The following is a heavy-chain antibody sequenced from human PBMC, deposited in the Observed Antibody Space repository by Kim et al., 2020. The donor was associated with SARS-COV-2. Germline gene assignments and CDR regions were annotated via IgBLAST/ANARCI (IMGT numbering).Heavy chain of an antibody. D-gene: IGHD2-2*02. V-gene: IGHV3-23*01. J-gene: IGHJ4*02. CDR3: VKRGYTGTWPAPH. Sequence: YYADPVTGRFTVSRDNAENTLYLKMNGLRADDTAIYYCVKRGYTGTWPAPHWGQGILVTVSS.